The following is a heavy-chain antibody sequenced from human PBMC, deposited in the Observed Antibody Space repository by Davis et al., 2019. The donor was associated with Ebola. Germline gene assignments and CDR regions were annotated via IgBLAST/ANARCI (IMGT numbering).Heavy chain of an antibody. CDR1: GDTVFGKNGA. D-gene: IGHD1-26*01. V-gene: IGHV6-1*01. CDR2: TFYTSEWHT. J-gene: IGHJ6*02. CDR3: VRGWGRSGLDV. Sequence: HSQTLSLTCAISGDTVFGKNGAWNWIRQSPSRGLEWLGRTFYTSEWHTDYAESVKSRISINPDTSKNQFSLQLNSVTPEDTAMYYCVRGWGRSGLDVWGQGTTVIVSS.